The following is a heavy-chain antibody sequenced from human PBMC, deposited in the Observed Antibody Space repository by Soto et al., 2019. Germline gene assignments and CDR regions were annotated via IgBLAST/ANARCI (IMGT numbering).Heavy chain of an antibody. J-gene: IGHJ6*02. CDR1: GYTFTSYY. Sequence: ASVKVSCTASGYTFTSYYMHWVRQAPGQGLEWMGIINPSGGSTSYADSVKGRFTISRDNAKNSLYLQMNSLRAEDTAVYYCARDQGVGTTSAYYYGMDVWGQGTTVTVSS. CDR2: INPSGGST. D-gene: IGHD1-7*01. V-gene: IGHV1-46*04. CDR3: ARDQGVGTTSAYYYGMDV.